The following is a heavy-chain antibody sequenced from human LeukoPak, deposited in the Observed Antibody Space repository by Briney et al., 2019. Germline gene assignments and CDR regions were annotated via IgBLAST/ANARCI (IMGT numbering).Heavy chain of an antibody. CDR1: GFTFSSYE. CDR2: ISSSGSTI. D-gene: IGHD3-22*01. Sequence: GGSLRLSCAASGFTFSSYEMNWVRQAPGKGLEWVSYISSSGSTIYYADSVKGRFTISRDNAKNSLYLQMNSLRAEDTAVYYCASGGDYYDSRGIRNQWGQETLVTVSS. CDR3: ASGGDYYDSRGIRNQ. V-gene: IGHV3-48*03. J-gene: IGHJ4*02.